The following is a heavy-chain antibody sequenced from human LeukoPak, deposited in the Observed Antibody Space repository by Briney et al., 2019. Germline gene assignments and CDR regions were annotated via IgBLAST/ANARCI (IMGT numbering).Heavy chain of an antibody. Sequence: PGGSLRLSCAASGFIFSNYAMSWVRQAPGKGLQWVSAFSGSGGSTYYADSVKGRFTISRDNSRKTLYLQMNSLRAEDTAVYYCARSGLSRFGFWGQGTLVTVSS. CDR2: FSGSGGST. CDR1: GFIFSNYA. D-gene: IGHD2/OR15-2a*01. V-gene: IGHV3-23*01. CDR3: ARSGLSRFGF. J-gene: IGHJ4*02.